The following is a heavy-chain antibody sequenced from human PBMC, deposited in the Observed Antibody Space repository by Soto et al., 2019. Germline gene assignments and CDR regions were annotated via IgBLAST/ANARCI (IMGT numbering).Heavy chain of an antibody. CDR1: GYSFTSYW. V-gene: IGHV5-10-1*01. Sequence: GESLKISCKGSGYSFTSYWISWVRQMPGKGLEWMGRIDPSDSYTNYSPSFQGHVTISADKSISTAYLQWSSLKASDTAMYYCARQVRFCNNSVCFNWFDPWGQGTLVTVSS. CDR3: ARQVRFCNNSVCFNWFDP. J-gene: IGHJ5*02. CDR2: IDPSDSYT. D-gene: IGHD2-8*01.